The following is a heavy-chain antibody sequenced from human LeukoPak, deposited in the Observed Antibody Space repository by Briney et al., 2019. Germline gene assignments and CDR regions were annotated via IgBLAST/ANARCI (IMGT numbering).Heavy chain of an antibody. CDR2: INSDGSST. D-gene: IGHD6-13*01. CDR1: GFTFSSYW. J-gene: IGHJ4*02. CDR3: AREGAVTGINDC. Sequence: GGSLRLSCAASGFTFSSYWMHWVRQAPGKGLVWVSRINSDGSSTSYADSVKGRFTISRDNAKNSLYLQMNSLRAEDTAVYYCAREGAVTGINDCWGQGTLVTVSS. V-gene: IGHV3-74*01.